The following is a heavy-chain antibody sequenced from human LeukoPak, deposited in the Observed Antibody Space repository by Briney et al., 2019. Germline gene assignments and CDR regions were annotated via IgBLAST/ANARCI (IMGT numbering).Heavy chain of an antibody. D-gene: IGHD4-23*01. V-gene: IGHV1-2*02. J-gene: IGHJ3*02. CDR2: INPNSGGT. CDR3: ASSVMTTVVTTWMGFAFDI. Sequence: ASVTLSCTASGYTFTGYYMHWVRQAPGQGLEWMGWINPNSGGTNYAQKFQGRVTMTRDTSISTAYMELSSLRSEDTAVYYCASSVMTTVVTTWMGFAFDIWGQGTMVTVSS. CDR1: GYTFTGYY.